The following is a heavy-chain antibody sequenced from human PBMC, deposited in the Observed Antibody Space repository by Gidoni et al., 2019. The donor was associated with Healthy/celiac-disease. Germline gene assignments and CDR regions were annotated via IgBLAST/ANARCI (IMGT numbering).Heavy chain of an antibody. V-gene: IGHV1-69*01. Sequence: QVQLVQSGAEVKKPGSSVKVSCKASGGTFSSYAISWVRQAPGQGLEWMGGILPIFGTANYAQKFQGRVTITADESTSTAYMELSSLRSEDTAVYYCARDREGAYCTNGVCSDFDYWGQGTLVTVSS. CDR2: ILPIFGTA. D-gene: IGHD2-8*01. CDR3: ARDREGAYCTNGVCSDFDY. CDR1: GGTFSSYA. J-gene: IGHJ4*02.